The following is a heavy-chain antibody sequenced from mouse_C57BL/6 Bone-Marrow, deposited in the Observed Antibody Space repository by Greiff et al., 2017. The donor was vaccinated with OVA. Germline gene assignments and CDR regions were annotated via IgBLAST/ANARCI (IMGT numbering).Heavy chain of an antibody. J-gene: IGHJ3*01. V-gene: IGHV1-7*01. CDR3: AKNLYSNLAWFAY. D-gene: IGHD2-5*01. CDR2: INPSSGYT. CDR1: GYTFTSYW. Sequence: VMLVESGAELAKPGASVKLSCKASGYTFTSYWMHWVKQRPGQGLEWIGYINPSSGYTKYNQKFKDKATLTADKSSSTAYMQLSSLTYEDSAVYYCAKNLYSNLAWFAYWGQGTLVTVSA.